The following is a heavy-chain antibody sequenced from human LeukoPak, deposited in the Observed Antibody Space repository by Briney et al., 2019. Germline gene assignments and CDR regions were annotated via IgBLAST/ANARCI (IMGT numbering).Heavy chain of an antibody. CDR3: ARDRPTLTGYYPFDY. Sequence: GGSLRLSCAASGFTVSSNYMSWVRQAPGKGLEWVSVIYSGGSTYYADSVKGRFTISRDNSKNTLYLQMNSLRAEDTAVYYCARDRPTLTGYYPFDYWGQGTLVTVSS. CDR2: IYSGGST. V-gene: IGHV3-53*01. CDR1: GFTVSSNY. J-gene: IGHJ4*02. D-gene: IGHD3-9*01.